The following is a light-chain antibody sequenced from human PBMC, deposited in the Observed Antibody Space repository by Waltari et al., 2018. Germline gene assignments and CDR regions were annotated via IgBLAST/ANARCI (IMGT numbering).Light chain of an antibody. J-gene: IGLJ3*02. V-gene: IGLV1-47*01. Sequence: QYVLTQAPSASGTPGQRITISCSGGSSNIGENYVSWYQPFPGAAPKLLIGRDEDRPSAGPDRFSGSKSGTSASLAITGLRSEDEADYYCATWDDSLSAVVFGGGTKLTVL. CDR3: ATWDDSLSAVV. CDR2: RDE. CDR1: SSNIGENY.